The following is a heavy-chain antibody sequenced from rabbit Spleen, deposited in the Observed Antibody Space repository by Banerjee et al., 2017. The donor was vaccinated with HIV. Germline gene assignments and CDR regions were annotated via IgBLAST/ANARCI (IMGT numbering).Heavy chain of an antibody. CDR1: GFDFSSYW. CDR2: INAATAKP. Sequence: QSLEESGGDLVKPGASLTLTCTASGFDFSSYWMSWVRQAPGKGLEWIACINAATAKPVYATWAKGRFTISRTSSTTVTLRMTSLTATDTATYFCARDLVGVIGWNFYLWGQGTLVTVS. D-gene: IGHD1-1*01. CDR3: ARDLVGVIGWNFYL. V-gene: IGHV1S40*01. J-gene: IGHJ4*01.